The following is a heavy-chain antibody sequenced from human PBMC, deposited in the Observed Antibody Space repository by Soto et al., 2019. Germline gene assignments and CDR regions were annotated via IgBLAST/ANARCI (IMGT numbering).Heavy chain of an antibody. CDR1: GGSISSSNW. Sequence: QVQLQESGPGLVKPSGTLSLTSAVYGGSISSSNWWSWVRQPPGKGLEWIGEIYHSGSTNYNPSLKSRVTISADKSKNQFSLKMSSVTAADTAVYYCARDEGVGATRRMDYWGQGTLVTVSS. D-gene: IGHD1-26*01. J-gene: IGHJ4*02. CDR3: ARDEGVGATRRMDY. CDR2: IYHSGST. V-gene: IGHV4-4*02.